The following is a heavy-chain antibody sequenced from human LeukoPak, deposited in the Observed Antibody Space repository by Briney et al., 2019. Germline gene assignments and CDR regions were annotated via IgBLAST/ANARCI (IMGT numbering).Heavy chain of an antibody. Sequence: PGESLKVSCKGSGYSFTNYWIVWVRQMPGKGLEWMGVIYAGDSDNRYSPSFQGQVTISVDKSITTAYLQWSSLKASDTAMYYCARRGLTDRFFDNWGQGILVTVSS. CDR3: ARRGLTDRFFDN. D-gene: IGHD1-20*01. CDR1: GYSFTNYW. CDR2: IYAGDSDN. V-gene: IGHV5-51*01. J-gene: IGHJ4*02.